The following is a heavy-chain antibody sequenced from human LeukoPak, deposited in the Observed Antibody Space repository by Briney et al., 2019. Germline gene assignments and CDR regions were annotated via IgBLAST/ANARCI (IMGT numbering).Heavy chain of an antibody. V-gene: IGHV3-48*03. D-gene: IGHD1-26*01. Sequence: GGSLRLSCAASGFTFRSYEMNWVRQAPGKGLEWVSHISGSGYAIHHPGSVKGRFTISRDNAKNSLYLQMNSLRVEDSAVYYCAILSGTYPRGGDEWGQGTLVTVSS. CDR2: ISGSGYAI. J-gene: IGHJ4*02. CDR1: GFTFRSYE. CDR3: AILSGTYPRGGDE.